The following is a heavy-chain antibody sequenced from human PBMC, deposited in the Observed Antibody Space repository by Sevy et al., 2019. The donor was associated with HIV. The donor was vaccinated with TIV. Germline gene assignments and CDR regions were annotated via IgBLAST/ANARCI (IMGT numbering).Heavy chain of an antibody. J-gene: IGHJ4*02. Sequence: GGSLRLSCAASGFSVSSNYMSWVRQAPGKGLEWVAVIWFDGSNTYYADSVKGRFTISRDIAKNTLHLQMNSLRAEDTAVYYCARDLEFYDYGDYGPAFMPDYWGQGTLVTVSS. CDR2: IWFDGSNT. D-gene: IGHD4-17*01. CDR1: GFSVSSNY. CDR3: ARDLEFYDYGDYGPAFMPDY. V-gene: IGHV3-33*08.